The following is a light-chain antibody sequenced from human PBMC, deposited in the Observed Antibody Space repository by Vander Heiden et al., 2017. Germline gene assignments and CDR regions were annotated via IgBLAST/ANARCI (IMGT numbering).Light chain of an antibody. V-gene: IGKV1-5*03. Sequence: IHLTQAPSTRSESVGDRVTITCRASQSISTDLAWYQRKPGTAPKLLIYKASTLESGVPSRFSGSGSGTEFTLTISSLQPDDFATYYCQQYNTYWTSGQGTKVEIK. CDR3: QQYNTYWT. CDR1: QSISTD. J-gene: IGKJ1*01. CDR2: KAS.